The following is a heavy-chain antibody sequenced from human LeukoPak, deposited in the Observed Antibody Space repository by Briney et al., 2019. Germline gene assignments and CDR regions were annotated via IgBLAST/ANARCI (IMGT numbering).Heavy chain of an antibody. CDR1: GFTFSSYA. Sequence: PGGSLRLSCAASGFTFSSYAMSWVRQAPGKWLEWVSAISGSGGSTYYAASVKGRFTISRDNSKNTLYLQMTSLRAEDTAVYYCAKSYKVRGVIPFDYWGQGTLVTVSS. J-gene: IGHJ4*02. V-gene: IGHV3-23*01. CDR2: ISGSGGST. CDR3: AKSYKVRGVIPFDY. D-gene: IGHD3-10*01.